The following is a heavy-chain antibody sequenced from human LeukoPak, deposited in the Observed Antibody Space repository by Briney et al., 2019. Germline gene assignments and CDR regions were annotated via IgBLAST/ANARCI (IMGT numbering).Heavy chain of an antibody. V-gene: IGHV3-64D*09. Sequence: GGSLRLSCAASGFXFSRYAMHWVRQGPGKGLEHVSTISSNGASTYYADSAKGRFTISRDNSKNTLYLQLSSLSAEDTAVYYCVKGGYYDSSGFPEYFQDWGQGTLVSASS. D-gene: IGHD3-22*01. CDR2: ISSNGAST. CDR3: VKGGYYDSSGFPEYFQD. CDR1: GFXFSRYA. J-gene: IGHJ1*01.